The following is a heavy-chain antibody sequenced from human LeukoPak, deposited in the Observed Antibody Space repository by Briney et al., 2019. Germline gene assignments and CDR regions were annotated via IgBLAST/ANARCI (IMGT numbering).Heavy chain of an antibody. Sequence: PGGSLRLSCAASGFTFNSYWMHWVRQAPGKGLVWVSRINSDGSSTSYADSVKGRFTISRDNAKNTLYLQMNSLRAEDTAVYYCARNMIEKPQGAFDIWGQGTMVTVSS. CDR2: INSDGSST. CDR3: ARNMIEKPQGAFDI. V-gene: IGHV3-74*01. J-gene: IGHJ3*02. D-gene: IGHD3-22*01. CDR1: GFTFNSYW.